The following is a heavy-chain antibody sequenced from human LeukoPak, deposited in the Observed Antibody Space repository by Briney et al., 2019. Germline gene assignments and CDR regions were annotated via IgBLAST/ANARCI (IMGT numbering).Heavy chain of an antibody. CDR2: LIPLFGTP. V-gene: IGHV1-69*13. Sequence: SVKVSCKASGGTLNNYAINRVRQAPGQGLEWVGRLIPLFGTPNYAQKFQGKVTITADESTSTFYMDLSGLRSEDTAVYYCAHATQRLPTIMIDAFDIWGQGTRVTVSS. D-gene: IGHD5-24*01. J-gene: IGHJ3*02. CDR1: GGTLNNYA. CDR3: AHATQRLPTIMIDAFDI.